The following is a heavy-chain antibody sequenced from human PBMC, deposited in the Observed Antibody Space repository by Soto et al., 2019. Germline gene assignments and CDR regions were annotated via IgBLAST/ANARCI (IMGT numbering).Heavy chain of an antibody. CDR2: VNQSGTS. CDR1: HDSTRSRYW. J-gene: IGHJ5*02. V-gene: IGHV4-4*02. Sequence: SQTLSRTFGLFHDSTRSRYWWTCLRRPPGMGLEWIGEVNQSGTSNYNPSLKSRVSISIDNSKNHFSLTMTSVTAADTAVYYRARAEGVRNWFDPWGQGTMVTVSS. CDR3: ARAEGVRNWFDP. D-gene: IGHD3-10*01.